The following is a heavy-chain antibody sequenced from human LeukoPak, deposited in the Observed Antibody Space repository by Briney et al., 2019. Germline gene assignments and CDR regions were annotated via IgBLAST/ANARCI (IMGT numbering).Heavy chain of an antibody. CDR3: ARSLRVRGVPDYMDV. CDR1: GFTFGRYD. J-gene: IGHJ6*03. CDR2: IKFDGSKI. D-gene: IGHD3-10*01. V-gene: IGHV3-30*04. Sequence: GRSLRLSCAASGFTFGRYDMHWVRQAPVKGLEWVAVIKFDGSKIHYADSLRGRFTISRDNSKNTLYLQINSLRAEDTAIYYCARSLRVRGVPDYMDVWGKGTTVTISS.